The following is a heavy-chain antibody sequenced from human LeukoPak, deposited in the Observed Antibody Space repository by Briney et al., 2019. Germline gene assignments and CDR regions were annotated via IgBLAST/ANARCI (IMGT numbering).Heavy chain of an antibody. CDR2: ISSSGGTI. CDR1: GFTFSNYE. J-gene: IGHJ3*01. V-gene: IGHV3-48*03. D-gene: IGHD4-17*01. Sequence: GGSLRLSCAASGFTFSNYEMNWVRRAPGKGLEWVSYISSSGGTIYYADSVRGRFTISRDDAKNSLYLQVNSLRVEDTAVYYCARMWTTVTDAFDFWGQGTMVTVSS. CDR3: ARMWTTVTDAFDF.